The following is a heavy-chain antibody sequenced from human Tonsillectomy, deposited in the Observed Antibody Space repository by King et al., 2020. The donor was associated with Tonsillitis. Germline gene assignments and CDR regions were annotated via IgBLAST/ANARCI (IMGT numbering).Heavy chain of an antibody. J-gene: IGHJ3*02. CDR2: ISNHGNYT. CDR3: AGEWGSDAFDS. CDR1: RSIFSRYA. V-gene: IGHV3-30-3*01. Sequence: VQLVQSGGGVVQPGRSLRLSCVASRSIFSRYAMHWVRQAPGKGLEWVAVISNHGNYTYYGDSVKGRFTISRDNSRNMLFLQMNSLRDDDTAVYYCAGEWGSDAFDSWGQGTMVTVSS. D-gene: IGHD7-27*01.